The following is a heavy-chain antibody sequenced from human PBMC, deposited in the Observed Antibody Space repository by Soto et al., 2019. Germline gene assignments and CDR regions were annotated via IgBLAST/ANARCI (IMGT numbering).Heavy chain of an antibody. CDR2: ISYDGSNK. J-gene: IGHJ3*02. Sequence: GGSLRLSCAASGFTFSSYAMHWVRQAPGKGLEWVAVISYDGSNKYYADSVKGRFTISRDNSKNTLYLQMNSLRAEDTAVYYCARTYCGGDCYDAFDIWGQGTMVTVSS. CDR3: ARTYCGGDCYDAFDI. D-gene: IGHD2-21*02. CDR1: GFTFSSYA. V-gene: IGHV3-30*04.